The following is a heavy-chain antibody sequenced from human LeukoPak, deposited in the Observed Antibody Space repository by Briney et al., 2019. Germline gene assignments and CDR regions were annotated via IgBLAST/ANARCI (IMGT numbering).Heavy chain of an antibody. CDR2: IYSGGST. D-gene: IGHD5-12*01. J-gene: IGHJ4*02. Sequence: PGGSLRLSCAASGFTVSSDYMSWVRQAPGKGLEWVSVIYSGGSTYYADSVKGRFTISRHNSENTLYLQMNSLRAEDTAVYYCARTGDSGYDPYYFDYWGQGTLVIVSS. CDR3: ARTGDSGYDPYYFDY. V-gene: IGHV3-53*04. CDR1: GFTVSSDY.